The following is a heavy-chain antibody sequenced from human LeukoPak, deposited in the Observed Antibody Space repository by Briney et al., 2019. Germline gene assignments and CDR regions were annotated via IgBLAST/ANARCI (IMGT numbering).Heavy chain of an antibody. J-gene: IGHJ4*02. D-gene: IGHD1-26*01. V-gene: IGHV3-21*01. CDR2: ISSSSSYI. Sequence: GGSLRLSCAASGITFSSYSMNWVRQAPGKGLEWVSSISSSSSYIYYADSVKGRFIISRDNAKNSLYLQMNSLRAEDTAVYYCAKPHQEWDYYFDYWGQGTLVTVSS. CDR1: GITFSSYS. CDR3: AKPHQEWDYYFDY.